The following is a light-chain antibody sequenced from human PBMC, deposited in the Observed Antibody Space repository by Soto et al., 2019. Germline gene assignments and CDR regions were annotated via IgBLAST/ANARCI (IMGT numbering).Light chain of an antibody. Sequence: DVQMTQSPSSLSASVGDRVTITCRASQDISIYLAWFQQKPGKVPKLLIYAASTLQSGVPSRFRGSKSGTDFTLTISSLQPEDVATYDCQRYNGSPDTCGGGTKVEIE. V-gene: IGKV1-27*01. CDR2: AAS. J-gene: IGKJ4*01. CDR3: QRYNGSPDT. CDR1: QDISIY.